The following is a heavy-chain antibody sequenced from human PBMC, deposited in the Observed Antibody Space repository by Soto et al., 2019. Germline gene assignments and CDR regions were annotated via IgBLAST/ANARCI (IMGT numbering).Heavy chain of an antibody. D-gene: IGHD6-13*01. J-gene: IGHJ4*02. CDR1: GFTFSSYG. V-gene: IGHV3-33*01. Sequence: QVQLVESGGGVVQPGRSLRLSCAASGFTFSSYGMHWVRQAPGKGLEWVAVIWYDGSNKYYADSVKGRFTISRDNSKNTLYLQMNSLRAEDTAVYYCARDRVLGGGQQLVRLDYWGQGTLVTVSS. CDR2: IWYDGSNK. CDR3: ARDRVLGGGQQLVRLDY.